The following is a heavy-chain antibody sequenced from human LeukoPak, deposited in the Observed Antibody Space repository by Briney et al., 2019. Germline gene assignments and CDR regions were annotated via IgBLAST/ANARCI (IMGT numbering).Heavy chain of an antibody. Sequence: KTSETLSLTCTVSDVSFNFYFWHWIRQPPGKGLDWIGEIDNRGSTQYNPSLRSRVTISVDTSRNQFSLELTSVTAADTAVYFCARDSHSGFQWGQGTLVTVSS. CDR3: ARDSHSGFQ. CDR1: DVSFNFYF. D-gene: IGHD3-10*01. V-gene: IGHV4-34*01. CDR2: IDNRGST. J-gene: IGHJ4*02.